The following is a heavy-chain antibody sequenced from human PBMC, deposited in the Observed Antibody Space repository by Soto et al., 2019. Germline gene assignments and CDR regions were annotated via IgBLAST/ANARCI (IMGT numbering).Heavy chain of an antibody. CDR3: AHTPSSGWRVNDAFDI. CDR2: IYWDDDK. D-gene: IGHD6-19*01. V-gene: IGHV2-5*02. J-gene: IGHJ3*02. CDR1: GFSLSTSGVG. Sequence: QITLKESGPTLVKPTQTLTLTCTFSGFSLSTSGVGVGWIRQPPGKALEWLALIYWDDDKRYSPSLKSRLTIPKDTSKNQVVLTMTNMDPVDTATYYCAHTPSSGWRVNDAFDIWGQGTMVTVSS.